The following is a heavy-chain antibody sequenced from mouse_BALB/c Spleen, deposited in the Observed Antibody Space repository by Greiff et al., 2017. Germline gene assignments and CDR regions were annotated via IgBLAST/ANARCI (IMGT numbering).Heavy chain of an antibody. CDR2: ISSGGST. CDR3: ARRGYGSSYWYFDV. D-gene: IGHD1-1*01. Sequence: EVQGVESGGGLVKPGGSLKLSCAASGFTFSSYAMSWVRQTPEKRLEWVASISSGGSTYYPDSVKGRFTISRDNARNILYLQMSSLRSEDTAMYYCARRGYGSSYWYFDVWGAGTTVTVSS. CDR1: GFTFSSYA. V-gene: IGHV5-6-5*01. J-gene: IGHJ1*01.